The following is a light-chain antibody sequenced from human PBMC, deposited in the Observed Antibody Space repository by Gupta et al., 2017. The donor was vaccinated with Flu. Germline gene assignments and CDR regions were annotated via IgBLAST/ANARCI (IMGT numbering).Light chain of an antibody. V-gene: IGKV3-15*01. CDR3: QQYNNRRT. Sequence: PGERATRSCRASQSVSSNLAWYQQKPGQAPRLLIYGASTRATGIPARFSGSGSGTEFTLTISSLQSEDFAVYYCQQYNNRRTFGQGTKVEIK. J-gene: IGKJ1*01. CDR1: QSVSSN. CDR2: GAS.